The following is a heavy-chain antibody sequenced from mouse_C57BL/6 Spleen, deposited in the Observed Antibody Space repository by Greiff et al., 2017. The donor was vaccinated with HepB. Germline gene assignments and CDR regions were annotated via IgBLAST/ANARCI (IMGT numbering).Heavy chain of an antibody. Sequence: QVQLQRSGAELARPGASVKLSCKASGYTFTSYGISWVKQRTGQGLEWIGEIYPRSGNTYYNEKFKGKATLTADKSSSTAYMELRSLTSEDSAVYFCARSITTVVAHWYFDVWGTGTTVTVSS. J-gene: IGHJ1*03. V-gene: IGHV1-81*01. CDR3: ARSITTVVAHWYFDV. CDR2: IYPRSGNT. CDR1: GYTFTSYG. D-gene: IGHD1-1*01.